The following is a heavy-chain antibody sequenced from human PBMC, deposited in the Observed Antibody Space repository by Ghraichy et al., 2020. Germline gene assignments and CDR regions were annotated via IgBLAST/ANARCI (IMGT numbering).Heavy chain of an antibody. D-gene: IGHD2-15*01. CDR2: ISGSDGGT. CDR3: AKDGGRTLYSFYY. V-gene: IGHV3-23*01. J-gene: IGHJ4*02. Sequence: GGSLRLSCAASGFTFSRYAMSWVRQPPGKGLEWVSTISGSDGGTYYADSVKGRFTISRDTSKNTLYLQMNSLRAEGTAVYSCAKDGGRTLYSFYYWGQGTLVTGSS. CDR1: GFTFSRYA.